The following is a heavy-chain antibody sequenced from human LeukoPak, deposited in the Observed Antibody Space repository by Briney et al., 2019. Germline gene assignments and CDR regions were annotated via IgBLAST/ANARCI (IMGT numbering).Heavy chain of an antibody. CDR2: ISSSSSYI. Sequence: GGSLRLSCAASGFTFSSYSMNWVRQAPGKGLEWVSSISSSSSYIYYADSVKGRFTISRDNAKNSLYLQMNSLRAEDTAVYYCARGATMVRGVTPRGKPKHHRRYYYYYMDVWGKGTTVTISS. CDR3: ARGATMVRGVTPRGKPKHHRRYYYYYMDV. J-gene: IGHJ6*03. V-gene: IGHV3-21*01. D-gene: IGHD3-10*01. CDR1: GFTFSSYS.